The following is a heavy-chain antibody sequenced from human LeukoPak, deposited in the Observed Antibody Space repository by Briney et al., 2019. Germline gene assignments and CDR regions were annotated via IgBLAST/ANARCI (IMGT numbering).Heavy chain of an antibody. CDR3: TTDGGTTIRPLFDF. CDR2: IKSKTDGGTT. CDR1: GITFTSAW. D-gene: IGHD1-1*01. J-gene: IGHJ4*02. V-gene: IGHV3-15*01. Sequence: PGGSLRLSCAASGITFTSAWMGWVRQAPGKGLEWVGRIKSKTDGGTTDYAAPVRGRFTISTDDSKITSYLQMNNLKIEDTAVYYCTTDGGTTIRPLFDFWGQGTLVTVSS.